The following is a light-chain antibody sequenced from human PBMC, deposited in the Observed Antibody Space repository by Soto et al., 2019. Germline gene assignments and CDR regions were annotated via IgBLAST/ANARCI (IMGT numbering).Light chain of an antibody. V-gene: IGLV2-14*01. Sequence: QSALTQPASVSGSPGQSITISCTGTSSDVGGYNYVSWYQQHPGKAPKLMIYEVSNRPSGVSNRFSGSKSGNTASLTISGLQAEDEADYYCRSYPSSSTLVFGNGTKLT. J-gene: IGLJ1*01. CDR2: EVS. CDR3: RSYPSSSTLV. CDR1: SSDVGGYNY.